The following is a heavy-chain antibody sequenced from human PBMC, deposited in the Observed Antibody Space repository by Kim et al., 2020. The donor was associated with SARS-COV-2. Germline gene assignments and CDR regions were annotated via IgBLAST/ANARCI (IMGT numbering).Heavy chain of an antibody. CDR2: ISAYNGNT. Sequence: ASVKVSCKASGYTFTSYGISWVRQAPGQGLEWMGWISAYNGNTNYAQKLQGRVTMTTDTSTSTAYMELRSLRSDDTAVYYCARDRIAARQWYYYYGMDVWGQGTTVTVSS. CDR1: GYTFTSYG. V-gene: IGHV1-18*04. D-gene: IGHD6-6*01. J-gene: IGHJ6*02. CDR3: ARDRIAARQWYYYYGMDV.